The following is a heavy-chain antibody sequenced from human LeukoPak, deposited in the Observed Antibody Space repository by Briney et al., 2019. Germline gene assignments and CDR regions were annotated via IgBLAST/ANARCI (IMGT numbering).Heavy chain of an antibody. CDR1: GFTFSSYE. J-gene: IGHJ6*02. CDR3: ARALQWLRSYYGMDV. D-gene: IGHD5-12*01. V-gene: IGHV3-48*03. Sequence: GGSLRLSCAASGFTFSSYEMNWVRQAPGKGLEWVSYISSSGSTIYYADSVKGRFTISRDNAKNSLYLRMNSLRAEDTDVYYCARALQWLRSYYGMDVWGQGTTVTVSS. CDR2: ISSSGSTI.